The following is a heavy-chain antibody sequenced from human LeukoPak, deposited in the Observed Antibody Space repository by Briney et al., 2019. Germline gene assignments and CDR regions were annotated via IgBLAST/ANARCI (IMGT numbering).Heavy chain of an antibody. D-gene: IGHD2-21*02. V-gene: IGHV3-23*01. CDR3: AKALEQETVIALDS. CDR2: ISGSGGSP. CDR1: GFTFSTYA. Sequence: GVSLRLSCAASGFTFSTYASSWVRQAQGNGWEWVSAISGSGGSPYYADSVRGRFTISRNNSKNTLYLHMNSLIDEDTLIYFCAKALEQETVIALDSWGQGTLVTVSS. J-gene: IGHJ4*02.